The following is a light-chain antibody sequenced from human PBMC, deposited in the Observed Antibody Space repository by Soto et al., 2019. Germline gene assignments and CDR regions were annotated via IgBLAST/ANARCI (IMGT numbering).Light chain of an antibody. CDR2: GAS. CDR3: QQYGSSLYT. Sequence: ETVLTQSPGILSLSPGERATLFCRASQTVSSSYLAWYQQKPGQAPRLLIYGASSRATGIPDRFSGSGSGTDFTLTISRLEPEDFAVYYCQQYGSSLYTFGQGTKLEIK. J-gene: IGKJ2*01. CDR1: QTVSSSY. V-gene: IGKV3-20*01.